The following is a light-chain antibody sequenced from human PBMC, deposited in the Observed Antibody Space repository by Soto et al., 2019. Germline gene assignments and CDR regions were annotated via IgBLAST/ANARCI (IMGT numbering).Light chain of an antibody. CDR2: EVS. CDR3: SSYTSDSTYV. Sequence: QSALTQPASVSGSPGQSITISCTGTSSDIGAYNFVSWYQQHPGKAPRLMIYEVSSRPSGVSNRFSGSKSGYTASLTISGLQAEDEADYYCSSYTSDSTYVFGTGTKLTVL. J-gene: IGLJ1*01. V-gene: IGLV2-14*01. CDR1: SSDIGAYNF.